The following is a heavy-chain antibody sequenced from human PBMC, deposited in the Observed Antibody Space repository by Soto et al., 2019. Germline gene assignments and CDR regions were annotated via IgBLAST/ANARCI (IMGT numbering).Heavy chain of an antibody. D-gene: IGHD3-22*01. J-gene: IGHJ3*02. CDR3: DRVSVYYYDSSGYAKGGAFDI. CDR1: GFTFTGYY. V-gene: IGHV1-2*04. Sequence: ASVKVSCKAFGFTFTGYYMHWVRQAHGQGLEWMGWINPISGATNYAQKFQGWVTMSRDTSIRTAYMELSRLRSDDTAVYYCDRVSVYYYDSSGYAKGGAFDIWGQ. CDR2: INPISGAT.